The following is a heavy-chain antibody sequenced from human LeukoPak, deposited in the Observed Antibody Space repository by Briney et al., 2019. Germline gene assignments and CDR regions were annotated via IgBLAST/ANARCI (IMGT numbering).Heavy chain of an antibody. J-gene: IGHJ4*02. Sequence: SQTLSLTCTVSGGSISSGDYYWSWIRQPPGKGLEWIGYIYYSGSTYYNLSLKSRVTISVDTSKNQFSLKLSSVTAADTAVYYCARAGYSGYELKDWGQGTLVTVSS. CDR3: ARAGYSGYELKD. D-gene: IGHD5-12*01. CDR2: IYYSGST. CDR1: GGSISSGDYY. V-gene: IGHV4-30-4*08.